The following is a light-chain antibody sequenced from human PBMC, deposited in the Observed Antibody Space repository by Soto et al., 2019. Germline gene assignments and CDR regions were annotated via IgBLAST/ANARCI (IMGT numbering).Light chain of an antibody. V-gene: IGLV2-14*01. Sequence: QSVLTQPASVSGSPGQSITISCTGTSSDVGGYNYVSWYQQHPGKAPKLVIYDVTNRPSGVSNRLSGSKSGNTASLTISGLQAEDEADYYCSSYTSSSTYVFGTGTKVTVL. CDR1: SSDVGGYNY. CDR2: DVT. CDR3: SSYTSSSTYV. J-gene: IGLJ1*01.